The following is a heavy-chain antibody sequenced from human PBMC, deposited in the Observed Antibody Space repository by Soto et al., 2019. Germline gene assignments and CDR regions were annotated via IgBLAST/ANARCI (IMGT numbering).Heavy chain of an antibody. J-gene: IGHJ5*02. D-gene: IGHD1-26*01. CDR3: AKDLGIEGEFDP. CDR1: GGSISSGGYY. V-gene: IGHV4-31*03. CDR2: IYYSGST. Sequence: QVQLQESGPGLVKPSQTLSLTCTVSGGSISSGGYYWSWIRQHPGKGLEWIGYIYYSGSTYYHPSLKCRVTISVDTSKNQFSPKLSSVTGGLTAVYYCAKDLGIEGEFDPWGQGTLVTVSS.